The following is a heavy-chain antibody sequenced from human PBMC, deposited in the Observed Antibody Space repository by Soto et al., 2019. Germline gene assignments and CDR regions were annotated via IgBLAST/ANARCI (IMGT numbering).Heavy chain of an antibody. V-gene: IGHV1-69*12. CDR3: ARRRWLQSPWGVYYYYGMDV. CDR2: IIPIFGTA. D-gene: IGHD3-10*01. J-gene: IGHJ6*02. CDR1: GGTFSSYA. Sequence: VQLVQSGAEVKKPGSSVKVSCKASGGTFSSYAISWVRQAPGRGLEWMGGIIPIFGTANYAQKFQGRVTITADESTSTDYMELSSLRSEDTAVYYCARRRWLQSPWGVYYYYGMDVWGQGTTVTVSS.